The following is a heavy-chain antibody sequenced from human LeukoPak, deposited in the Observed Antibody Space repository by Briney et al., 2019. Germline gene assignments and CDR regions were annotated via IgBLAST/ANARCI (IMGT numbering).Heavy chain of an antibody. CDR2: IFHGGST. J-gene: IGHJ6*03. D-gene: IGHD3-3*01. CDR1: DGSFSGYS. V-gene: IGHV4-34*01. Sequence: SETLSFTCAVYDGSFSGYSWSWIRQPPGKGLEWIGEIFHGGSTNYNPSLKSRVTISLHTSKKQFSLNLSSVTATDTAVYYCARGRRFLESYMDVWGTGTTVTV. CDR3: ARGRRFLESYMDV.